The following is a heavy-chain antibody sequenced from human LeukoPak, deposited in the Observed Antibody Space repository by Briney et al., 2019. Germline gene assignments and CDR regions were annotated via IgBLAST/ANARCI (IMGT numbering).Heavy chain of an antibody. D-gene: IGHD3-22*01. J-gene: IGHJ3*02. CDR1: GFTFSSYA. V-gene: IGHV3-23*01. CDR3: ASRWNYYDSSGYYSDAFDI. Sequence: PGGSLRLSCAASGFTFSSYAMSWVRQAPGEGLEWVSAISGSGGSTYYADSVKGRFTISRDNSKNTLYLQMNSLRAEDTAVYYCASRWNYYDSSGYYSDAFDIWGQGTMVTVSS. CDR2: ISGSGGST.